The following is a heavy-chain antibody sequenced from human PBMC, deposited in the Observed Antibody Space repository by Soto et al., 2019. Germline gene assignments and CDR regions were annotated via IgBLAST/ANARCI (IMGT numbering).Heavy chain of an antibody. CDR1: GFIFSTYA. D-gene: IGHD4-17*01. CDR2: ISSSGGST. CDR3: AHPRGYGVFDAVDI. J-gene: IGHJ3*02. Sequence: EVQLLESGGGLVQPGGSLRLSCAASGFIFSTYAMNWVRQAPGKGLECVSAISSSGGSTYYAESVRGRFTISRDNSINTLYLQMSSLRTEDTDVYYCAHPRGYGVFDAVDIWGQGTIVTVSS. V-gene: IGHV3-23*01.